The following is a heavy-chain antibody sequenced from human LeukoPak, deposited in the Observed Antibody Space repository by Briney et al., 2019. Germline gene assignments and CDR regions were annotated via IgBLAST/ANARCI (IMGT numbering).Heavy chain of an antibody. V-gene: IGHV4-59*11. CDR3: ARGVSEYYYDSSGYYQYYFDY. CDR1: GGSISSHY. J-gene: IGHJ4*02. D-gene: IGHD3-22*01. Sequence: PSETLSLTCTVSGGSISSHYWSWIRQPPGKGLEWIGYIYYSGTTNYNPSLKSRVTISVDTSKNQFSLKLSSVTAADTAVYYCARGVSEYYYDSSGYYQYYFDYWGQGTLVTVSS. CDR2: IYYSGTT.